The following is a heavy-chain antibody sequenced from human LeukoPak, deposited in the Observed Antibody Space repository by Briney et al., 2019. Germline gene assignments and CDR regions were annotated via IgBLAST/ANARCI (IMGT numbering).Heavy chain of an antibody. CDR2: IYHSGST. CDR3: ARDRSGYRDAFDI. J-gene: IGHJ3*02. Sequence: SETLSLTCAVSGGSISSSNWWSWVRQPPGKGLEWIGEIYHSGSTNYNPSLKSRVTISVDKSKYQFSLKLSSVTAADTAVYYCARDRSGYRDAFDIWGQGTMVTVSS. V-gene: IGHV4-4*02. CDR1: GGSISSSNW. D-gene: IGHD3-22*01.